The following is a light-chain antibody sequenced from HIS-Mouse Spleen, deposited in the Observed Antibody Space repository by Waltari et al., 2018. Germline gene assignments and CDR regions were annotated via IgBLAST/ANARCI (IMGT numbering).Light chain of an antibody. CDR1: SRDVGGYNY. CDR2: EVS. J-gene: IGLJ1*01. V-gene: IGLV2-8*01. CDR3: SSYAGSNNLGV. Sequence: QSALTQPPSPSGSPGQSVTTSCPVTSRDVGGYNYVSWYHQHPGKAPKLMIYEVSKRPSGVPDRFSGSKYGNTASLTGSGLQAEDEADYYCSSYAGSNNLGVFGTGTKVTVL.